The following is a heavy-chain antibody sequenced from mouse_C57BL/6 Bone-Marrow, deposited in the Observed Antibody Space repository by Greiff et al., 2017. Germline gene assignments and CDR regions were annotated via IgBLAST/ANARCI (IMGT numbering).Heavy chain of an antibody. Sequence: QVQLQQSGPELVKPGASVKISCKASGYAFSSSWMNWVKQRPGKGLEWIGRIYPGDGDTNYNGKFKGKATLTADKSSSTAYMQLSSLTSEDSAVYFCARGSSRIAYWGQGTLVTVSA. CDR1: GYAFSSSW. D-gene: IGHD3-2*02. CDR2: IYPGDGDT. V-gene: IGHV1-82*01. J-gene: IGHJ3*01. CDR3: ARGSSRIAY.